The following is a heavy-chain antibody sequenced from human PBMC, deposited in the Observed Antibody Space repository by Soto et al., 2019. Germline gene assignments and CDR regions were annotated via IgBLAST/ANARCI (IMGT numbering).Heavy chain of an antibody. J-gene: IGHJ4*02. D-gene: IGHD6-19*01. CDR1: GGNVASNSAA. CDR3: ARETAVAGRVDY. V-gene: IGHV6-1*01. CDR2: TYYRSKWYN. Sequence: SQTLSLTCGISGGNVASNSAAWNWIKQSPSRGLEWLGRTYYRSKWYNDYAVSVKSRITINPDTSKNQFSLQLNSVTPEDTAVYYCARETAVAGRVDYWGQGTLVTVSS.